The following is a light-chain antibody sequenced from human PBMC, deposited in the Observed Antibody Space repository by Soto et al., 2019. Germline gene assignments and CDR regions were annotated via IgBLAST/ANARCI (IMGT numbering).Light chain of an antibody. CDR3: ASWDDSLHGPVV. V-gene: IGLV1-44*01. Sequence: QSVLTQPPSASGTPGQRVTISCSGRSSNIGSNNVNWYQQLPGTAPKLLIYSNNQRPSGVPDRFSGSKSGTSASLAISGLQSEDEADYYCASWDDSLHGPVVFGGGTKLTVL. J-gene: IGLJ2*01. CDR1: SSNIGSNN. CDR2: SNN.